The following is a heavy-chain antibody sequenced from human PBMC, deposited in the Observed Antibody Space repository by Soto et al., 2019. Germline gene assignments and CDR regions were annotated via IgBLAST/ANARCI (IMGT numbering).Heavy chain of an antibody. CDR1: GFTFNTYG. D-gene: IGHD2-2*01. Sequence: QVQLVESGGGVVQPGGSLRLSCAASGFTFNTYGMHWVRQAPGEGLEWVAVIAYDGTNKYYRDSVKGRFTVSRDNSKNTLYLLMNSLRPEDTAVYYCAKVSDRPYAMDVWGQGTTVTVSS. V-gene: IGHV3-30*18. CDR3: AKVSDRPYAMDV. J-gene: IGHJ6*02. CDR2: IAYDGTNK.